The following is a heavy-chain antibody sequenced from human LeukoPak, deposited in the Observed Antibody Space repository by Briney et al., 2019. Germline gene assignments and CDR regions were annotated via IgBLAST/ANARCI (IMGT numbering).Heavy chain of an antibody. CDR1: GFTFSRYA. D-gene: IGHD3-10*01. Sequence: GGSLRLSCTASGFTFSRYAMSWVRQPPGKGLEWVSSINSGSGGRSYYAVSVEGRFTISRDNSKNTLYLQMNSLRGEDTALYYCAKKGESLDYYAMGVWGKGAAVSVSS. V-gene: IGHV3-23*01. CDR2: INSGSGGRS. CDR3: AKKGESLDYYAMGV. J-gene: IGHJ6*04.